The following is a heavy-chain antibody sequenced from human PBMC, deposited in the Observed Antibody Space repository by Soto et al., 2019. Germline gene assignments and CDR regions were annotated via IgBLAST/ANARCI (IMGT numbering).Heavy chain of an antibody. Sequence: EVQLVESGGGLVKPGGSLRLSCAASGFTFSSYSMNWVRQAPGKGLEWVSSISSSGSYIYYADSVKGRFTISRDNAKNSLYLQMNSLRAEDTAVYYCARDRTYYGSRGMDVWGQGTTVTVSS. J-gene: IGHJ6*02. CDR3: ARDRTYYGSRGMDV. CDR2: ISSSGSYI. V-gene: IGHV3-21*01. CDR1: GFTFSSYS. D-gene: IGHD3-10*01.